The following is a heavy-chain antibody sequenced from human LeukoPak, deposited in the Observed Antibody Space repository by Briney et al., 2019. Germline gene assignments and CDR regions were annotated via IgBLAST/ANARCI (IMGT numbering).Heavy chain of an antibody. CDR1: GCSITGHH. V-gene: IGHV4-4*08. CDR3: ARRNDFDI. Sequence: SETLSLTCTVSGCSITGHHWSWIRQPPGKGLEWIGYIYSSGSTEYKPSLKSRATISADTSKNQFSLKPTSVTAADTAIYYCARRNDFDIWGQGTMVTVSS. J-gene: IGHJ3*02. CDR2: IYSSGST.